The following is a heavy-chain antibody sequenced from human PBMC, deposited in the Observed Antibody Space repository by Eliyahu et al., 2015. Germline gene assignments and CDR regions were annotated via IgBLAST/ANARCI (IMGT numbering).Heavy chain of an antibody. CDR1: GFSLSTSGVG. Sequence: QITLKXSGPTLVKPTQTLTLTCTFXGFSLSTSGVGVGWIRQPPGKALEWLALIYWDDDKRYSPSLKSRLTIXKDTSKNQVVLTMTNMDPVDTATYYCAHFFHYYDSSGYYYPVYFQHWGQGTLVTVSS. D-gene: IGHD3-22*01. J-gene: IGHJ1*01. CDR2: IYWDDDK. V-gene: IGHV2-5*02. CDR3: AHFFHYYDSSGYYYPVYFQH.